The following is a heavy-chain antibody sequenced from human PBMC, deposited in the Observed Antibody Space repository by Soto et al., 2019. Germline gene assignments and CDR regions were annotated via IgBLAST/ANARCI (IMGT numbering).Heavy chain of an antibody. J-gene: IGHJ6*02. D-gene: IGHD3-16*02. Sequence: PSETLSLTCTVSGGSISSGGYYWSWIRQHPGKGLEWIGYIYYSGSTYYNPSLKSRVTISVDTSKNQFSLKLSSVTAADTAVYYYARDRVMITFGGVIVNQRYYYYGMDVWGQGTTVTVSS. CDR1: GGSISSGGYY. V-gene: IGHV4-31*03. CDR3: ARDRVMITFGGVIVNQRYYYYGMDV. CDR2: IYYSGST.